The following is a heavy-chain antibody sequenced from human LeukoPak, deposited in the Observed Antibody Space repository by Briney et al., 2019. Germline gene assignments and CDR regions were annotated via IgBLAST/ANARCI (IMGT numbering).Heavy chain of an antibody. Sequence: GGSLRLSCAASGFTFSNYAVHWVRQAPGKGLEWVALISDDGSNKYYTNSVKGRFTISRDNSKNTLYLQMNGLRAEDTAVYYCATRTSGAFDFWGQGTMVTVSS. J-gene: IGHJ3*01. V-gene: IGHV3-30-3*01. CDR1: GFTFSNYA. CDR2: ISDDGSNK. CDR3: ATRTSGAFDF.